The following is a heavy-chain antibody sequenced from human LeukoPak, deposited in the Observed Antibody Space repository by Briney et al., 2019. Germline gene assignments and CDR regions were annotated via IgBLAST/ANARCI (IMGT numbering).Heavy chain of an antibody. V-gene: IGHV1-2*02. Sequence: ASVKVSCKASGYTFTGYYMHWVRQAPGQGLEWMGWINPNSGGINYAQKFQGRVTMTRDTSISTAYMELSRLRSDDTAVYYCARDSPYSSSWYTPPGMDVWGQRTTVTVSS. CDR3: ARDSPYSSSWYTPPGMDV. CDR1: GYTFTGYY. D-gene: IGHD6-13*01. CDR2: INPNSGGI. J-gene: IGHJ6*02.